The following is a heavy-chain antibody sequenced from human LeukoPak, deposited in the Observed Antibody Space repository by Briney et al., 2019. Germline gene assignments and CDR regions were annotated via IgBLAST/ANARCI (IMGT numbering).Heavy chain of an antibody. D-gene: IGHD3-10*01. Sequence: SGTLSLTCAVSGGSISSSNWWSWVRQPPGKGLEWIGEIYHSGSTNYNPSLKSRVTISVDKSKNQFSLKLSSVTPEDTAVYYCARVLLWFGEPHWDYWGQGTLVTVSS. CDR1: GGSISSSNW. CDR2: IYHSGST. J-gene: IGHJ4*02. CDR3: ARVLLWFGEPHWDY. V-gene: IGHV4-4*02.